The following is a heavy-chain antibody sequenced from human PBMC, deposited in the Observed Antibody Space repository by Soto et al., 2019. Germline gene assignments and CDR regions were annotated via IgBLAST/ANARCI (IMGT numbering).Heavy chain of an antibody. V-gene: IGHV4-34*01. Sequence: SETLSLTCAVYGGSFSGYYWSWIRQPPGKGLEWIGEINHSGSTNYNPSLKSRVTISVDTSKNQFSLKLSSVTAADTAVYYCARRSGYYYRPGGFDYWGQGTLVTVSS. J-gene: IGHJ4*02. CDR1: GGSFSGYY. CDR3: ARRSGYYYRPGGFDY. D-gene: IGHD3-22*01. CDR2: INHSGST.